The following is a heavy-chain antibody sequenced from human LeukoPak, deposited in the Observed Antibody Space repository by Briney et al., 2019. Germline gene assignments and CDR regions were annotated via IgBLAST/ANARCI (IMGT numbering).Heavy chain of an antibody. V-gene: IGHV3-23*01. Sequence: GGPLRLSCAASGFTFSSYAMSWVRQAPGKGLEWVSAISGSGGSTYYADSVKGRFTISRDNSKNTLYLQMNSLRAEDTAVYYCARQGATTNQIFDYWGQGTLVTVSS. CDR3: ARQGATTNQIFDY. J-gene: IGHJ4*02. D-gene: IGHD1-26*01. CDR2: ISGSGGST. CDR1: GFTFSSYA.